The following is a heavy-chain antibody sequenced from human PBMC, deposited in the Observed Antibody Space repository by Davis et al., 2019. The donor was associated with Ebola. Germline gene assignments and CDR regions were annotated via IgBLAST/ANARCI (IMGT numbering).Heavy chain of an antibody. CDR2: INPSGGST. V-gene: IGHV1-46*01. D-gene: IGHD3-22*01. CDR1: GYTFTSYY. J-gene: IGHJ3*02. Sequence: ASVKVSCKASGYTFTSYYMHWVRQAPGQGLEWMGIINPSGGSTSYAQKFQGRVTMTRDTSTSTVYMELSSLRSEDTAVYYCARDGPDSSGYRLDAFDIWGQGTMVTVSS. CDR3: ARDGPDSSGYRLDAFDI.